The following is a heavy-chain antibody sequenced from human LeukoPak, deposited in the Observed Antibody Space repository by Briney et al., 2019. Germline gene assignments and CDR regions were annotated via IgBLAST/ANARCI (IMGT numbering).Heavy chain of an antibody. Sequence: SETLSLTCAVSGYSISSGHYWGWIRQPPGKGLEWIGSIYHSGSTYYNPSLKSRVTISVGTSKNQFSLKLSSVTSADTAVYYCAREHTSGTRGPDYWGRGTLVTVSS. CDR1: GYSISSGHY. CDR3: AREHTSGTRGPDY. D-gene: IGHD3-10*01. CDR2: IYHSGST. J-gene: IGHJ4*02. V-gene: IGHV4-38-2*02.